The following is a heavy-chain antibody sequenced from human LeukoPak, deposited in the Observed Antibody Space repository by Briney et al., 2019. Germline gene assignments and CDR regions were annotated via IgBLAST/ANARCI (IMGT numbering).Heavy chain of an antibody. V-gene: IGHV3-9*03. CDR1: GFTFDDYA. J-gene: IGHJ4*02. CDR3: AKAVAANYFDY. CDR2: ISWNGGSI. Sequence: GRSLRLSCAASGFTFDDYAMHWVRQAPGKGLEWVSGISWNGGSIGYADSVKGRFTISRDNAKNSLYLQMNSLRAEDMALYYFAKAVAANYFDYWGQGTLVTVSS. D-gene: IGHD5-12*01.